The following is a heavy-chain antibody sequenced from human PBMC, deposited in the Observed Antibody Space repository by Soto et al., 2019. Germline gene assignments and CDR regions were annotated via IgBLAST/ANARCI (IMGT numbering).Heavy chain of an antibody. CDR1: GFTFSVYG. Sequence: GGSLRLSGAASGFTFSVYGMHWVRQAPGKGLEWVALVSYDGSIKYYADSVKGRFTISRDNSKNTLYLQMNSLRVEDTAVYYCAKDGSHLAVAGTSPTSYFYGLPVWGQGTTVTVSS. J-gene: IGHJ6*02. D-gene: IGHD6-19*01. V-gene: IGHV3-30*18. CDR2: VSYDGSIK. CDR3: AKDGSHLAVAGTSPTSYFYGLPV.